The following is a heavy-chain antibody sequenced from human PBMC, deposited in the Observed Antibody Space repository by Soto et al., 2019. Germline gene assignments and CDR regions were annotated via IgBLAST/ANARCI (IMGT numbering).Heavy chain of an antibody. CDR2: MNPNSGET. CDR1: GYIFSNYN. CDR3: AGGARGTYQSNWFDP. Sequence: QVQLVQSGAEVKKPGASVKVSCKASGYIFSNYNINWVRQATGQGPEWMGWMNPNSGETGYAQNFKGRVTMTRDSSTTTAYMEVGSLTSEDTAIYYCAGGARGTYQSNWFDPWGQGTLVTVSS. J-gene: IGHJ5*02. V-gene: IGHV1-8*01.